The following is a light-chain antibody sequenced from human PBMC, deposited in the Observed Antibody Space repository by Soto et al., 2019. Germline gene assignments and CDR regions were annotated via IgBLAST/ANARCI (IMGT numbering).Light chain of an antibody. J-gene: IGLJ1*01. CDR1: SSDVGGYNA. CDR3: NSFRVNRLYV. V-gene: IGLV2-14*01. Sequence: QSALTQPASVSGSPGQTITISCTGTSSDVGGYNAVSWYQHRPGKAPKLIIYEVTHRPAGISDRFSASKSGNTASLTTSGLQAEDEGDYYCNSFRVNRLYVFGTGTKVTVL. CDR2: EVT.